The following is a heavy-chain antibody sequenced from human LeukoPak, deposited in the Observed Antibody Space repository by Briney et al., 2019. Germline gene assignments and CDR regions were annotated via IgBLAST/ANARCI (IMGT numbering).Heavy chain of an antibody. CDR3: ARTRYYYNSRSYGAPYYFDY. J-gene: IGHJ4*02. CDR1: GGSISSNSYY. CDR2: IYSGST. Sequence: SETLSLTCAVSGGSISSNSYYWGWIRQPPGKGLEWIGSIYSGSTYYNPSLKSRVTISGDTSKNQFSLKLSSVTAADTAVYYCARTRYYYNSRSYGAPYYFDYWGQGTLVTVSS. V-gene: IGHV4-39*01. D-gene: IGHD3-10*01.